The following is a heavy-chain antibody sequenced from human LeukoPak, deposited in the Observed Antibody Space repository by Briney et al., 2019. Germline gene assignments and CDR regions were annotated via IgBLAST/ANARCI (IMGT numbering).Heavy chain of an antibody. J-gene: IGHJ6*03. D-gene: IGHD6-19*01. CDR3: ARDGSSYNSGWYKSGYYYMDV. V-gene: IGHV4-61*02. Sequence: PSQTLSLTCTVTGGSISRARCYGRWIRQPAGKGLEWIGRIYISGSTNYNPSLKGRVTISVDTSKNQFSLKLSSVTAAHTAVYYCARDGSSYNSGWYKSGYYYMDVWGKGTTVTVSS. CDR2: IYISGST. CDR1: GGSISRARCY.